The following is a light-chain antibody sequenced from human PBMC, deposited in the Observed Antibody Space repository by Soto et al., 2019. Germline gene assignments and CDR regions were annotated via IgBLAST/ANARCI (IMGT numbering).Light chain of an antibody. V-gene: IGKV1-39*01. J-gene: IGKJ4*01. Sequence: VGDRVTITCRASRSISKYLNWYQQKPGKAPKLLIYAASSLQSGVSSRFSGSGSGTDFTLTIGSLQPDDFATYFCQQSYSTLFTFGGGTKVDIK. CDR2: AAS. CDR3: QQSYSTLFT. CDR1: RSISKY.